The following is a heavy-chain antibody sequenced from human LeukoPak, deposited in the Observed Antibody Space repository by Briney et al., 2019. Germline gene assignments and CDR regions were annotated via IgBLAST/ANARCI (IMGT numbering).Heavy chain of an antibody. J-gene: IGHJ6*02. CDR3: AAVRSSYYYHGMDV. CDR1: GFTFTSST. Sequence: SVKVSIKSSGFTFTSSTMQGVRQARGQRLEWIGWIVVGSGNTHYAQKFQERVTITRDTSTSTAYMELSSLRSEDTAVYYCAAVRSSYYYHGMDVWGHGTTVTVSS. V-gene: IGHV1-58*02. CDR2: IVVGSGNT. D-gene: IGHD6-6*01.